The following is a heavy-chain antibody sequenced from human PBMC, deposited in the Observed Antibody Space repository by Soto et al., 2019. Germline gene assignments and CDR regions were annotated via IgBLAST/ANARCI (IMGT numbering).Heavy chain of an antibody. CDR1: GFTFDNYA. J-gene: IGHJ4*02. Sequence: GGSLRLSCAASGFTFDNYAMSWVRQAPGKGLEWVSTISGSGDNTYYADSVKGRFTISRDNSKYTVSLQMNSLRAEDTAVYYCAKGSTKSTYYFFDSWAQGTLVTVSS. CDR3: AKGSTKSTYYFFDS. D-gene: IGHD2-2*01. V-gene: IGHV3-23*01. CDR2: ISGSGDNT.